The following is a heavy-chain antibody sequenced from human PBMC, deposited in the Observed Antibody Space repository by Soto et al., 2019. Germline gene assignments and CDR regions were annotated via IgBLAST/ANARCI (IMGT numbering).Heavy chain of an antibody. CDR3: AKGKLSSGWYDFDY. J-gene: IGHJ4*02. CDR2: ISGSGGST. Sequence: GGSLRLSCAASGFTFSSYAMSWVRQAPRKGLEWVSAISGSGGSTYYADSVKGRFTISRDNSKNTLYLQMNSLRAEDTAVYYCAKGKLSSGWYDFDYWGQGTLVTVSS. V-gene: IGHV3-23*01. CDR1: GFTFSSYA. D-gene: IGHD6-19*01.